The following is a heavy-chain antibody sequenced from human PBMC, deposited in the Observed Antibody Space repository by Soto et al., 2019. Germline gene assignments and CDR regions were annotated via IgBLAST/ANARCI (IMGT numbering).Heavy chain of an antibody. J-gene: IGHJ4*02. CDR1: GYGFTTYG. V-gene: IGHV1-18*01. CDR2: ISAHNGNT. Sequence: QVHLVQSGAEVKKPGASVKVSCKGSGYGFTTYGITWVRQAPGQGLEWMAWISAHNGNTNYAQKLQGRVTVTRDTSTSTAYMELRSLRSDDPAVYYCASGRYGDYWGQGALVTGSS. CDR3: ASGRYGDY. D-gene: IGHD1-26*01.